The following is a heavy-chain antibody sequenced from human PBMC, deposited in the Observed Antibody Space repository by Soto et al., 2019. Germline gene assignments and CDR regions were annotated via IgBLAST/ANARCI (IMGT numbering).Heavy chain of an antibody. CDR1: GGSVSSSSYY. J-gene: IGHJ4*02. CDR3: ARKGLWLRTKAHFDY. CDR2: VYYSGST. D-gene: IGHD5-18*01. V-gene: IGHV4-39*01. Sequence: SETLSLTFTVSGGSVSSSSYYWGWVRQPPGKGLEWIGSVYYSGSTYYNPSLESRVTISVDKSKNQFSLKLMSVSAADTAVYYCARKGLWLRTKAHFDYWGQGTLVTVSS.